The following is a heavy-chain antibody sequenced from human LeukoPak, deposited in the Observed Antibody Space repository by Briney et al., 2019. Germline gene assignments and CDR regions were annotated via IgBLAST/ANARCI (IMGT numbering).Heavy chain of an antibody. CDR2: MNHGGDKT. J-gene: IGHJ3*01. Sequence: AGGSLRLSCAASGFTASSHAMSWVRQAPGKGPEWVSVMNHGGDKTYYADSVKGRFTISRDTSENTLYLYMNSLRVDDTAVYYCAKKLLGMGARSDAFDVWGQGTMVTVSS. V-gene: IGHV3-23*01. D-gene: IGHD1-26*01. CDR1: GFTASSHA. CDR3: AKKLLGMGARSDAFDV.